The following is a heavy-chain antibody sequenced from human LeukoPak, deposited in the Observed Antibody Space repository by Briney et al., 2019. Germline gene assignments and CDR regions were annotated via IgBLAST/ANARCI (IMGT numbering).Heavy chain of an antibody. V-gene: IGHV1-3*03. J-gene: IGHJ3*02. D-gene: IGHD1-1*01. CDR3: ARDQGGYNWNGGGGAFDI. CDR1: GYTFTSYA. CDR2: INAGNGNT. Sequence: ASVKVSCKASGYTFTSYAMHWVRQAPGQRLEWMGLINAGNGNTKYSQEFQGRVTITRDTSASTAYMELSSLRSEDMAVYYCARDQGGYNWNGGGGAFDIWGQGTMVTVSS.